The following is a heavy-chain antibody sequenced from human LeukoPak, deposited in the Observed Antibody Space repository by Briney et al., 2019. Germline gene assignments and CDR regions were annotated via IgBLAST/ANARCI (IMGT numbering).Heavy chain of an antibody. V-gene: IGHV3-7*01. Sequence: PGGSLRLSCAASKFFFHGYWMSWVCQAPGKGLEWVANIKQDGSEGYYMDSVKGRFTISRDNAKNLLFLQMNSLRPDDTAVYYCARLNFWSNSYAAPFDSWGQGSLVTVSS. J-gene: IGHJ4*02. D-gene: IGHD3-16*01. CDR2: IKQDGSEG. CDR3: ARLNFWSNSYAAPFDS. CDR1: KFFFHGYW.